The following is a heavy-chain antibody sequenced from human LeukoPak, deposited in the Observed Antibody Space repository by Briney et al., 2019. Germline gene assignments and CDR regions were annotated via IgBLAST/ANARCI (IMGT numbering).Heavy chain of an antibody. V-gene: IGHV4-34*01. Sequence: SETLSLTCAVYGGSFSGYYWSWIRQPPGKGLEWIGEINHSGSTNYNPSLKSRVTISVDTSKNQFSLKLSSVTAADTAVCYCARAPPSARIAARPGNNWFDPWGQGTLVTVSS. CDR3: ARAPPSARIAARPGNNWFDP. CDR1: GGSFSGYY. J-gene: IGHJ5*02. CDR2: INHSGST. D-gene: IGHD6-6*01.